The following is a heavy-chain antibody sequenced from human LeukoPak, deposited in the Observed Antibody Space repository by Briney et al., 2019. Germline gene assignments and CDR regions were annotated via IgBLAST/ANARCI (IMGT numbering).Heavy chain of an antibody. Sequence: PGGSLRLSCAAPGFTFSSYSMNWVRQAPGKGVEWVSSISSSSSYIYYADSVKGRFTISRDNAKNSLYLQMNSLRAEDTAVYYCAREGGYSSSLDAFDIWGQGTMVTVSS. CDR2: ISSSSSYI. V-gene: IGHV3-21*01. CDR3: AREGGYSSSLDAFDI. CDR1: GFTFSSYS. D-gene: IGHD6-6*01. J-gene: IGHJ3*02.